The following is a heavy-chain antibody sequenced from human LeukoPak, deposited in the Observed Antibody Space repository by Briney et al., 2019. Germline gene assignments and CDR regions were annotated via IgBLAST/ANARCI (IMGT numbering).Heavy chain of an antibody. V-gene: IGHV4-34*01. CDR2: INHSGST. J-gene: IGHJ2*01. CDR3: ARGGAPGDGYNYGGWYFDL. Sequence: SETLSLTCAVYGGSFSGYYWSWIRQPPGKGLEWIGEINHSGSTNYNPSLKSRVTISVDTSKNQFSLKLSSVTAADTAVYYCARGGAPGDGYNYGGWYFDLWGRGTLVTVSS. CDR1: GGSFSGYY. D-gene: IGHD5-24*01.